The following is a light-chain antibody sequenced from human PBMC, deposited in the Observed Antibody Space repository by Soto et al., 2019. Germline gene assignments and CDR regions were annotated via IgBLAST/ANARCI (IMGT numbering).Light chain of an antibody. Sequence: DIVMTQSPDSLAVSLGERATINCKSSQSVLYSSNNKNYLAWYQQKPGQPPKLLIYWASTRESGVPDRFSGSGSGTDFALTSSSLQAEDEAGYYCQQYYSTPPTFGQGTKVEIK. CDR3: QQYYSTPPT. CDR1: QSVLYSSNNKNY. V-gene: IGKV4-1*01. J-gene: IGKJ1*01. CDR2: WAS.